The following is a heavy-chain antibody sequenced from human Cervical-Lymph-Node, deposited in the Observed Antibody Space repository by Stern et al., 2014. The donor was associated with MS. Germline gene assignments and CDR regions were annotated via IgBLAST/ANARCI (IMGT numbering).Heavy chain of an antibody. CDR2: FYYRGTP. V-gene: IGHV4-59*08. CDR3: ARKADWGDYFDY. J-gene: IGHJ4*02. Sequence: VQLVESGPGLLKPSETLSLTCTVSGDSIRTYFWTWIRQPPGKTLEWIGYFYYRGTPNYTPPLKSRVPMSVDPPNKRSPLKLSSVTAADTAVYYCARKADWGDYFDYWGQGTLVTVSS. CDR1: GDSIRTYF. D-gene: IGHD7-27*01.